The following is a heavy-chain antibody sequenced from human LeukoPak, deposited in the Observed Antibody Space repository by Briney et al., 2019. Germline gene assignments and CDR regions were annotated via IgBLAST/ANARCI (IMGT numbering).Heavy chain of an antibody. D-gene: IGHD6-13*01. CDR2: ISAYNGNT. Sequence: ASVKVSCKASGYTFTSYGISWVRQAPGQGLEWMGWISAYNGNTNYAQKLQGRVTMTTDTSTSTAYMELRSLRSDDTAVYYCATVLAAAGNYWFDPWGQGTLDTVSS. J-gene: IGHJ5*02. CDR1: GYTFTSYG. CDR3: ATVLAAAGNYWFDP. V-gene: IGHV1-18*01.